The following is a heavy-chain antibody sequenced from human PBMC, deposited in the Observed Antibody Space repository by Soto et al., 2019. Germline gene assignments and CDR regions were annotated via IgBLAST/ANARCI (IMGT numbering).Heavy chain of an antibody. Sequence: VGSGRLPCSASGFTFSCYWMSWVRQATGKGQEWMANRRQDGSENYHVDPVKGRYTTSRDNAKNQLYLQMNRLRAEDTAVYYCGYGSGSYKDSGGLDYWGQGTMGTVSS. V-gene: IGHV3-7*05. CDR3: GYGSGSYKDSGGLDY. CDR2: RRQDGSEN. D-gene: IGHD3-10*01. CDR1: GFTFSCYW. J-gene: IGHJ4*02.